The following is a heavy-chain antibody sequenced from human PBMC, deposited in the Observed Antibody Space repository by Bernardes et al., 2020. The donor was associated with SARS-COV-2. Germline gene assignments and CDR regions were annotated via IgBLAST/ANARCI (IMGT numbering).Heavy chain of an antibody. CDR1: GISFSNYA. CDR3: AKDSRSFDY. Sequence: GGSLRLSCVASGISFSNYAMSWVRQAPGRGLEWVSVITGNGDITHYADSVKGRFTISRDNSKSTLYLQMNSLRAEDTAVYYCAKDSRSFDYWGQGTLVTVSS. V-gene: IGHV3-23*01. J-gene: IGHJ4*02. CDR2: ITGNGDIT.